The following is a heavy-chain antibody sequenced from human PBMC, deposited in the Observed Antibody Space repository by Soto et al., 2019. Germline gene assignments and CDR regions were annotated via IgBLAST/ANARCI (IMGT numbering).Heavy chain of an antibody. V-gene: IGHV1-69*12. D-gene: IGHD1-20*01. Sequence: QVQLVQSGAEVKKPGSSVKVSCKASGGTFSSYAISWVRQAPGQGLEWMGGIIPIFGTANYAQKFQGRVTITADASTRTAYMELSSLRSEDTAVYYCARSITGTVSYYYGMDVWGQGTTVTVSS. CDR1: GGTFSSYA. CDR2: IIPIFGTA. J-gene: IGHJ6*02. CDR3: ARSITGTVSYYYGMDV.